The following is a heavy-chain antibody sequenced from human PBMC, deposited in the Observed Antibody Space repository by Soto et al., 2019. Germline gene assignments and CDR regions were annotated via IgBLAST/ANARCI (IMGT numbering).Heavy chain of an antibody. Sequence: VQLLESGGGLVQPGESLRLSCAASAFTFANYAVTWVRRAPGKGLEWVSGISSSGDTTYYADSVEGSFTISRDNSKNTLYLQMSSLRAEDTAVYYCAKGLRVAGAAGRYYYFNYMDVWGKGTTFTVSS. V-gene: IGHV3-23*01. J-gene: IGHJ6*03. CDR1: AFTFANYA. CDR2: ISSSGDTT. D-gene: IGHD6-13*01. CDR3: AKGLRVAGAAGRYYYFNYMDV.